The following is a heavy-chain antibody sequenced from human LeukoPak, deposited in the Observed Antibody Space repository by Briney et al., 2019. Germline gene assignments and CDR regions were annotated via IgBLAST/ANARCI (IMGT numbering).Heavy chain of an antibody. CDR3: ARGGPSIAAARFGS. D-gene: IGHD6-13*01. V-gene: IGHV3-21*01. J-gene: IGHJ5*01. CDR1: GFTFSDYS. Sequence: GGSLRLSCAASGFTFSDYSMSWVRQAPGKGLEWVSAISSDRKFLYYVDSLKGRFTISRDNAKNSLSLQMHNLRAEDTAVYYCARGGPSIAAARFGSWGQGTLVTVSS. CDR2: ISSDRKFL.